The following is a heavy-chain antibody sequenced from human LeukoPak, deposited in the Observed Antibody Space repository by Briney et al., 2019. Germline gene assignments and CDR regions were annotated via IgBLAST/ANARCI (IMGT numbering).Heavy chain of an antibody. V-gene: IGHV3-9*01. CDR3: AKDLGYCSSTSFYTGFDY. CDR2: ISWNSGSI. D-gene: IGHD2-2*02. CDR1: GFTFDDYA. Sequence: GGSLRLSCAASGFTFDDYAMHWVRQAPGKGLEWVSGISWNSGSIGYADSVKGRFTISRDNAKNSLYLQMNSLRAEDTALYYCAKDLGYCSSTSFYTGFDYWGQGTLVTVSS. J-gene: IGHJ4*02.